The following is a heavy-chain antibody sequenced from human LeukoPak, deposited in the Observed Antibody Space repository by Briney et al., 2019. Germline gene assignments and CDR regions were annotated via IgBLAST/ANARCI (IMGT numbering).Heavy chain of an antibody. V-gene: IGHV3-7*01. Sequence: PGGSLRLSCAASGFTFSSYGMSWVRQAPGKGLEWVANIKYDGSEKYYVDSVKGRFTISRDNAKNSLYLQMNSLRAEDTAVYYCARDRSGSYYTYWGQGTLVTVSS. CDR1: GFTFSSYG. CDR3: ARDRSGSYYTY. CDR2: IKYDGSEK. J-gene: IGHJ4*02. D-gene: IGHD1-26*01.